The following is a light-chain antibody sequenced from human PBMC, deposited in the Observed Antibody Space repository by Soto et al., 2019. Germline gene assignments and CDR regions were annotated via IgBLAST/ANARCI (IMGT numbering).Light chain of an antibody. CDR1: QSVSSSY. CDR2: GAS. J-gene: IGKJ1*01. CDR3: QQYGSSLTT. V-gene: IGKV3-20*01. Sequence: EIVLTQSPGTLSLSPGERATLSCRASQSVSSSYLAWYQQKPGQAPRHLIYGASSRATGIPDRFSGSGSGTDFTLTISRLEPEDFAVYYCQQYGSSLTTFGQGTKVDIK.